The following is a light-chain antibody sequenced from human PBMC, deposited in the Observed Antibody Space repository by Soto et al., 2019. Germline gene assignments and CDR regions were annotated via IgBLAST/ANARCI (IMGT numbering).Light chain of an antibody. CDR3: QQSNSTPFT. CDR2: AAY. CDR1: QSISTY. J-gene: IGKJ5*01. Sequence: DIQMTQSPSSLSASVGDRVTITCRASQSISTYLNWYQQKPGKAPNLLIYAAYFLQSGVPARFSGSGSGTDCTLTTSSLQPEYFATYYCQQSNSTPFTFGQGTRLEIK. V-gene: IGKV1-39*01.